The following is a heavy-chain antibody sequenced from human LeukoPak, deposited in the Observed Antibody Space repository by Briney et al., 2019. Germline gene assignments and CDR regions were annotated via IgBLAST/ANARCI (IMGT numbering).Heavy chain of an antibody. Sequence: SQTLSLTCAISGDSVSSNSGAWNWIRQSLSRGLEWLGRTYYRSKWYNDYAVSVKSRITFNSDTSKNQFSLQLNSVTAADTAVYYCARRGYSGLYWGQGTLVTVSS. D-gene: IGHD5-12*01. CDR3: ARRGYSGLY. CDR2: TYYRSKWYN. J-gene: IGHJ4*02. V-gene: IGHV6-1*01. CDR1: GDSVSSNSGA.